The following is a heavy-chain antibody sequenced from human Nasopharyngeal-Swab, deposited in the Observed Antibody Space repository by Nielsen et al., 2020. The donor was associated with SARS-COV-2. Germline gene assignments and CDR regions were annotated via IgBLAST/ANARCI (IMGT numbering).Heavy chain of an antibody. V-gene: IGHV3-23*01. CDR3: VKGAIVPTILEFDF. J-gene: IGHJ4*02. CDR2: IGASDGQT. Sequence: WIRQPPGKGLDWVSGIGASDGQTHYAGSVTGRFTISRDNSKNTLYLQMNSLSADDTALYYCVKGAIVPTILEFDFWGQGTLVTVSS. D-gene: IGHD5-12*01.